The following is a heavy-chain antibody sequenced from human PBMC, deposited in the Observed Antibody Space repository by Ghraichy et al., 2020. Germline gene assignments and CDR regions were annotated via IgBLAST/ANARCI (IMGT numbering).Heavy chain of an antibody. V-gene: IGHV4-39*01. CDR2: IYYSGST. Sequence: SETLSLTCTVSGGSLSSSSYYWGWIRQPPGKGLEWIGSIYYSGSTYYNPSLKSRVTTSVDTSKNQFSLKLSSVTAADTAVYYCARKLGYCCSTGGHRNWFDPWGQGTLVTVSS. J-gene: IGHJ5*02. CDR3: ARKLGYCCSTGGHRNWFDP. D-gene: IGHD2-2*01. CDR1: GGSLSSSSYY.